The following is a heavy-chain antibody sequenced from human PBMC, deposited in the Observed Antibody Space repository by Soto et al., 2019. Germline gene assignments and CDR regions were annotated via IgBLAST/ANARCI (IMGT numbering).Heavy chain of an antibody. V-gene: IGHV4-4*02. CDR3: GNFGGGMDV. D-gene: IGHD3-10*01. J-gene: IGHJ6*02. CDR2: IYHSGST. CDR1: GGSISGINW. Sequence: SETLSLTCAASGGSISGINWWYWVRQPPGKGLEWIGEIYHSGSTHYNPSLKSRVTISVDKSKNQFSLKLSSVTAADTAVYYCGNFGGGMDVGGQGTTVPVSS.